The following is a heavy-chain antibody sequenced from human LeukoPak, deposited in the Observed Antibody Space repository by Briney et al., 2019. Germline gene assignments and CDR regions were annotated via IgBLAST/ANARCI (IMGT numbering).Heavy chain of an antibody. V-gene: IGHV3-73*01. Sequence: AGGSLRLSCAASGFTFSGCAMHWVRQASGKGLEWVGRIRSKANSYATAYAASVKGRFTISRDDSKNTAYLQMNSLKTEDTAVYYCTRVAHYYYYYMDVWGKGTTVTVSS. J-gene: IGHJ6*03. CDR1: GFTFSGCA. CDR3: TRVAHYYYYYMDV. CDR2: IRSKANSYAT.